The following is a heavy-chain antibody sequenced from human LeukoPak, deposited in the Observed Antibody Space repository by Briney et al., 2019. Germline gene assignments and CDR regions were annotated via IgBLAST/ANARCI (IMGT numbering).Heavy chain of an antibody. J-gene: IGHJ4*02. D-gene: IGHD6-19*01. CDR1: GFTFSSYA. CDR2: ISYDGSNK. Sequence: GESLKISCAASGFTFSSYAMHWVRQAPGKGLEWVAVISYDGSNKSYADSVKGRFTISRDNSKNTLYLQMNSLRAEDTAVYYCARELEQWLVLSYWGQGTLVTVSS. V-gene: IGHV3-30-3*01. CDR3: ARELEQWLVLSY.